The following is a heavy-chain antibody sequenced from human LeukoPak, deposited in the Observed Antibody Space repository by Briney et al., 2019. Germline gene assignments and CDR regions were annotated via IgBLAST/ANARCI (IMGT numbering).Heavy chain of an antibody. J-gene: IGHJ3*01. CDR2: IYYSGST. V-gene: IGHV4-30-4*08. CDR3: ARLASDLDAFDV. CDR1: GGSISSGDYY. Sequence: SETLSLTCTVSGGSISSGDYYWSWVRQPPGKGVEWIGYIYYSGSTYYNPSLKSRVTISVDTSKDQFSLKLSSVTAADTAVYYCARLASDLDAFDVWGQGTMVTVSS.